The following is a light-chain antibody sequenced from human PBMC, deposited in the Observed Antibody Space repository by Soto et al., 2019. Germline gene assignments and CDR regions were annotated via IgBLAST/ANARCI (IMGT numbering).Light chain of an antibody. CDR3: QQYYSFPIT. J-gene: IGKJ4*01. CDR1: QSISSY. V-gene: IGKV1-39*01. Sequence: DIQMTQSPSPLSASVGDRVTITCRASQSISSYVNWYQQKPGKAPKLLIYAASTLQSGVPSRFSGSGSGTDFTLTISCLQSEDFATYYCQQYYSFPITFGGGTKVDI. CDR2: AAS.